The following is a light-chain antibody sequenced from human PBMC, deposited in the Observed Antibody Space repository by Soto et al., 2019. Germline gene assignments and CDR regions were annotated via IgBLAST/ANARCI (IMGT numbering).Light chain of an antibody. J-gene: IGKJ4*01. CDR3: MQGTQWPRS. V-gene: IGKV2-30*02. CDR2: QVS. Sequence: DVVMTQSPLSLPVTLGQPASISCRSNQSLVHSNGNTYLNWFQQRPGQSPRRLIYQVSNRDSGVPERFSGSGSGTYFTLKISWVEAEDVGVYYFCMQGTQWPRSFGGGTKVETK. CDR1: QSLVHSNGNTY.